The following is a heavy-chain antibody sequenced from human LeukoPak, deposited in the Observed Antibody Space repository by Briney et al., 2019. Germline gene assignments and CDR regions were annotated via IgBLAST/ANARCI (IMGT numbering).Heavy chain of an antibody. J-gene: IGHJ4*02. D-gene: IGHD3-9*01. CDR2: IDTDGSTT. Sequence: AGGSLRLSCAASGFTFTKYWMHWVRQVPGKGLVWVSRIDTDGSTTTYADSVKGRFTISRDNAKNTLYLEMISLRVEDTAVYHCARGHPGFYAISDYWGQGTLVTVSS. CDR1: GFTFTKYW. CDR3: ARGHPGFYAISDY. V-gene: IGHV3-74*03.